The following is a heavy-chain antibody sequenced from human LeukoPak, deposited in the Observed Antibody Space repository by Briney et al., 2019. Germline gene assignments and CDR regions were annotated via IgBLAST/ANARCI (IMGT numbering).Heavy chain of an antibody. CDR3: ARDTGRYCSGGSCYPNY. D-gene: IGHD2-15*01. CDR1: GYTFTGYY. CDR2: VNPNSGGT. Sequence: ASVKVSCKASGYTFTGYYMHWVRQAPGQGLEWMGRVNPNSGGTNYAQKFQGRVTMTRDTSISTAYMELSRLRSDDTAVYYCARDTGRYCSGGSCYPNYWGQGTLVTVSS. J-gene: IGHJ4*02. V-gene: IGHV1-2*06.